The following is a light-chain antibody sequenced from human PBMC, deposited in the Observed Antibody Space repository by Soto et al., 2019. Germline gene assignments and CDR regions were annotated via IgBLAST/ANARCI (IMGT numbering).Light chain of an antibody. J-gene: IGKJ5*01. Sequence: DIQMTQSPSSLSASVGDRVTITCRASQSISSYLNWYQQKPGKAPKLLIYAASSLQSGVPSRFSGSGSGTDFTLTISSLQPEDFATYYCQKSYSTLITFGQGTGLEIK. CDR3: QKSYSTLIT. CDR1: QSISSY. CDR2: AAS. V-gene: IGKV1-39*01.